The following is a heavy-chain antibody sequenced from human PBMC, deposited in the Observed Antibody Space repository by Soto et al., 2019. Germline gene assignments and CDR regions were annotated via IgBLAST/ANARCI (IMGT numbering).Heavy chain of an antibody. CDR1: GGSFSGYY. CDR3: ARRGNSGLDY. D-gene: IGHD2-21*01. Sequence: QVQLQQWGAGLLKPSETLSLTCAVYGGSFSGYYWSWIRQPPGKGLEWIGEINHSGSTNYNTSLNSRVTISVDTSKIQVSLKLSSVTAADTAVYYCARRGNSGLDYWGQGTLVTVSS. V-gene: IGHV4-34*01. J-gene: IGHJ4*02. CDR2: INHSGST.